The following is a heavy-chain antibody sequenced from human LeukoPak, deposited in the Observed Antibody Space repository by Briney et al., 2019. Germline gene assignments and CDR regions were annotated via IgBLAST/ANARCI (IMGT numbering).Heavy chain of an antibody. V-gene: IGHV1-69-2*01. CDR3: ATDLPDY. CDR2: VDPEDGET. J-gene: IGHJ4*02. Sequence: ASVKVSCKASGYTFTDYYMHWVQQAPGKGLEWMGRVDPEDGETIYAEKFQGRVTITADTSTDTSYMELSSLRSEDTAVYYCATDLPDYWGQGTLVTVSS. CDR1: GYTFTDYY.